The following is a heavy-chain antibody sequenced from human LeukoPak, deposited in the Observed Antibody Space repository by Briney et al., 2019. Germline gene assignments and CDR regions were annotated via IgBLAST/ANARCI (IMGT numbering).Heavy chain of an antibody. V-gene: IGHV3-48*03. CDR3: ARGGSYVHY. Sequence: GGSLRLSCAASGFTFNSYEMNCVRQAPGKGLEWVSYINSGGSAIYYADSVKGRFTISRDNAKKSLYLQMNSLRADDTAVYYCARGGSYVHYWGQGTLVTVSS. D-gene: IGHD1-26*01. CDR1: GFTFNSYE. CDR2: INSGGSAI. J-gene: IGHJ4*02.